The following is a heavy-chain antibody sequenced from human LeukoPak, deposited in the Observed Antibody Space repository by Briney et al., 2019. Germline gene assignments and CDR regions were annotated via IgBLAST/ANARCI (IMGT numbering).Heavy chain of an antibody. J-gene: IGHJ4*02. CDR3: ARAASYSGSSKDFDY. V-gene: IGHV4-4*02. D-gene: IGHD1-26*01. CDR1: GGPISSSNW. CDR2: IYHSGST. Sequence: SETLSLTCAVSGGPISSSNWWSWVRQPPGKGLEWIGEIYHSGSTNYNPSLKSRVTIPVDKSKNQFSLKLSSVTAADTAVYYCARAASYSGSSKDFDYWGQGTLVTVSS.